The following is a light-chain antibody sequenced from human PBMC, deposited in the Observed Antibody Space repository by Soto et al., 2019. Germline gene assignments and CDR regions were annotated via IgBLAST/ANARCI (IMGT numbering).Light chain of an antibody. Sequence: EIVLTQSPGTLALSPGERATLSCRASQSVNSNYLTWYQQKRGQAPRLLIHGASSRATGIPVRFSGSGSGTDFTLTSSRLEPEAFEVYYYQQYGSSPFTFGPGTKVGIK. CDR2: GAS. CDR1: QSVNSNY. J-gene: IGKJ3*01. CDR3: QQYGSSPFT. V-gene: IGKV3-20*01.